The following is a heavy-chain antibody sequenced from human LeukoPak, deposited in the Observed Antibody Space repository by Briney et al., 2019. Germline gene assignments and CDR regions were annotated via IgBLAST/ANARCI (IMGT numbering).Heavy chain of an antibody. Sequence: GGSLRLSCAASGFTFSAYWMHWVRQVPGKGLVWVSRINNDGTATFFADSVKGRFTISRDNSKNTLYLQMNSLRGEDTAVYYCARDLIAWGQGTLVTVSS. CDR2: INNDGTAT. CDR1: GFTFSAYW. CDR3: ARDLIA. V-gene: IGHV3-74*01. J-gene: IGHJ5*02.